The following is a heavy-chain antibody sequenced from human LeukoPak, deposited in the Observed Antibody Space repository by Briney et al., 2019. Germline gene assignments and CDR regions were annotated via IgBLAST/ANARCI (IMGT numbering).Heavy chain of an antibody. CDR2: INPNSGGT. CDR1: GYTFSNYG. CDR3: ARDYDFWSGSNWFDP. D-gene: IGHD3-3*01. Sequence: ASVKVSCKASGYTFSNYGISWVRQAPGQGLDWMGWINPNSGGTNYAQKFQGRVTMTRDTSISTAYMELSRLRSDDTAVYYCARDYDFWSGSNWFDPWGQGTLVTVSS. J-gene: IGHJ5*02. V-gene: IGHV1-2*02.